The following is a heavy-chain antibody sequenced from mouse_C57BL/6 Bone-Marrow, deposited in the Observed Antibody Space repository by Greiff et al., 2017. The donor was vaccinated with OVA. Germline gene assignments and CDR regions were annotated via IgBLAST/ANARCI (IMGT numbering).Heavy chain of an antibody. CDR2: ISDGGSYT. CDR3: ARALYYYGPPSMDY. D-gene: IGHD1-1*01. Sequence: EVKVVESGGGLVKPGGSLKLSCAASGFTFSSYAMSWVRQTPEKRLEWVATISDGGSYTYYPDNVKGRFTISRDNAKNNLYLQMSHLKSEDTAMYYCARALYYYGPPSMDYWGQGTSVTVSS. CDR1: GFTFSSYA. J-gene: IGHJ4*01. V-gene: IGHV5-4*03.